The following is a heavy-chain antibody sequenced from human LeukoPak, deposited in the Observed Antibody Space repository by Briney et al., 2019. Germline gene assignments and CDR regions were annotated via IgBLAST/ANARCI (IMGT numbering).Heavy chain of an antibody. V-gene: IGHV3-48*01. J-gene: IGHJ4*02. CDR2: ISATTGIT. CDR3: VRAFNGNSYGYGF. CDR1: GFSFSTYN. D-gene: IGHD5-18*01. Sequence: GGSLRLFCAASGFSFSTYNMNWVRQAPGKGLEWVSYISATTGITYYADSVKGRFTISRDNAKNSLYLQLNSLRAEDTAVYYCVRAFNGNSYGYGFWGQGTLVTVSS.